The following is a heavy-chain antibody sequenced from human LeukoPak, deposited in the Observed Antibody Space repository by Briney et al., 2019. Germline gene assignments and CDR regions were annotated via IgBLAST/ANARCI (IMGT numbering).Heavy chain of an antibody. CDR1: GYTFTDYY. V-gene: IGHV1-69-2*01. Sequence: ATVKISCKVSGYTFTDYYMHWVQQAPGKVLEWMGLVDPEDGETIYAEKFQGRVTITADTSTDTAYMELSSLRSEDTAVYYCATRGTVDYGGNSVLDYWGQGTLVTVPS. D-gene: IGHD4-23*01. J-gene: IGHJ4*02. CDR2: VDPEDGET. CDR3: ATRGTVDYGGNSVLDY.